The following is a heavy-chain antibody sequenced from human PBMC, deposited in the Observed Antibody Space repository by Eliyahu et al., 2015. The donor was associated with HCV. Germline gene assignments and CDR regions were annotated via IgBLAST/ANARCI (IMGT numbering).Heavy chain of an antibody. CDR2: IYNSXNT. CDR3: ARTVGDYYAMDV. D-gene: IGHD4-17*01. J-gene: IGHJ6*02. V-gene: IGHV4-61*01. CDR1: GGSVSXDSYY. Sequence: QVQLQESGPGLVKPSXTLSLTCXVSGGSVSXDSYYWNWXRQPPGKGLEWIGYIYNSXNTNYNPSLKSRVTISVDTSKNQFSLKLSTVTAGDTAMYYCARTVGDYYAMDVWGQGTTVTVSS.